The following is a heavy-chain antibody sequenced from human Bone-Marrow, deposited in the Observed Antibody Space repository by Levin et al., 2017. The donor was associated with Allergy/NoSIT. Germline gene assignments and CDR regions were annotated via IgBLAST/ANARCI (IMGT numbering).Heavy chain of an antibody. J-gene: IGHJ4*02. CDR2: ISSSGSTI. CDR1: GFTFITYD. Sequence: GGSLRLSCAASGFTFITYDMNWVRQAPGKGLEWVSYISSSGSTIYYADSVKGRFTISRDNARNSLYLQMNSLRDEDTAVYYCARYLPPGWGLAAPGFDYWGQGTLVTVSS. V-gene: IGHV3-48*02. CDR3: ARYLPPGWGLAAPGFDY. D-gene: IGHD1-26*01.